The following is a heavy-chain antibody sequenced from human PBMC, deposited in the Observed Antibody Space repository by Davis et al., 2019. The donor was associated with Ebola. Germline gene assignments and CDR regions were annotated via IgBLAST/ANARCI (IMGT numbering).Heavy chain of an antibody. J-gene: IGHJ4*02. CDR3: ARHKYCGADCYSGYLDF. CDR1: GFTVSSNH. CDR2: IYDHST. V-gene: IGHV3-53*05. Sequence: GESLKISCAASGFTVSSNHMSWVRQAPGKGLEWVSVIYDHSTAYADSVRGRFIISRDKSNNTLYLEMNSLRVDDTAVYYCARHKYCGADCYSGYLDFWGQGTLVTASS. D-gene: IGHD2-21*02.